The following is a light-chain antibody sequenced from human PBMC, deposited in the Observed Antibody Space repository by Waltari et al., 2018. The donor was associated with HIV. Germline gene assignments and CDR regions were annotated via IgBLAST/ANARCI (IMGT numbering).Light chain of an antibody. CDR3: QAWDSGTIV. J-gene: IGLJ3*02. CDR1: NLGHKY. Sequence: SYDLTQPPSVSVSSGQTATVTCSGVNLGHKYVSWYQQRSGQSPVLVIYQDTQRPPGIPERFVGATSENTATLTINETQPLDEAHYSCQAWDSGTIVFGGGTSLTVL. V-gene: IGLV3-1*01. CDR2: QDT.